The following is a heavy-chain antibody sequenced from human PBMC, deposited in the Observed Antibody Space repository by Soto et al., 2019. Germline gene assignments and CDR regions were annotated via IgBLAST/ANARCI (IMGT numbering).Heavy chain of an antibody. CDR2: ISYDGSNK. Sequence: QVQLVESGGGVVQPGRSLRLSCAASGFTFSSYAMHWVRQAPGKGLEWVAVISYDGSNKYYADSVKGRFTISRDNSKNTLYLQMNRLRAEDTAVYYCARDLLSHGGYSKFDYWGQGTLVTVSS. CDR1: GFTFSSYA. CDR3: ARDLLSHGGYSKFDY. D-gene: IGHD5-12*01. V-gene: IGHV3-30-3*01. J-gene: IGHJ4*02.